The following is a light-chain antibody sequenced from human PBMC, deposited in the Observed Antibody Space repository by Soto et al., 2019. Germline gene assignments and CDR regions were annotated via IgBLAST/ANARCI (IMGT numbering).Light chain of an antibody. J-gene: IGKJ1*01. CDR2: DAS. Sequence: DIQMTQSPSTLSASVGDRVTITCRASQSISSWLAWYQQKPGKAPKLLIYDASSLESGVPSRFSGSGSGTEFTLTISSLQPDDFATYYCQQYNIDPSTFGPGTKVDIK. CDR1: QSISSW. CDR3: QQYNIDPST. V-gene: IGKV1-5*01.